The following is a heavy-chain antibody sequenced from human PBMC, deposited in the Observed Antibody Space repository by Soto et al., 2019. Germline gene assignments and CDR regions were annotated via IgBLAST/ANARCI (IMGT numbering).Heavy chain of an antibody. CDR3: ASGTNGAFFVY. Sequence: GGSLRLSCAASGFIFSNYYMHWVRQAPGKGPVWVSRISSDGTTTTYADSVKGRFTISRDNVKNSLYLQMNSLRAEDTAVYYCASGTNGAFFVYWGQGILVTVSS. D-gene: IGHD2-8*01. V-gene: IGHV3-74*01. J-gene: IGHJ4*02. CDR2: ISSDGTTT. CDR1: GFIFSNYY.